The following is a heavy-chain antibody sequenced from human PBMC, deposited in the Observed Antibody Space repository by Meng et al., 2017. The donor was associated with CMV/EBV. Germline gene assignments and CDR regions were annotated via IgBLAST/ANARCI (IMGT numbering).Heavy chain of an antibody. Sequence: GESLKISCAASGFTFSSYSMNWVRQAPGKGLEWVSYISSSSSTIYYADSVKGRFTISRDNAKNSLYLQMNSLRAEDTALYYCAKDMREQLGPAINYWGQGTLVTVSS. CDR3: AKDMREQLGPAINY. D-gene: IGHD6-6*01. CDR1: GFTFSSYS. V-gene: IGHV3-48*04. J-gene: IGHJ4*02. CDR2: ISSSSSTI.